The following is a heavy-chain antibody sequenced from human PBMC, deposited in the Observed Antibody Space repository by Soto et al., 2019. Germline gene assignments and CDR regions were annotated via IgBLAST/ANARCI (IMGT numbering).Heavy chain of an antibody. CDR1: GGSFSGYY. V-gene: IGHV4-34*01. Sequence: SETLSLTCAVYGGSFSGYYWSWIRQPPGKGLEWIGEINHSGSTNYNPSLKSRVSIFRDTSKNQFSLKLNSVTAADTGVYYCAREDPGNGGPMDVWGQGTTVTVSS. D-gene: IGHD2-8*01. J-gene: IGHJ6*02. CDR3: AREDPGNGGPMDV. CDR2: INHSGST.